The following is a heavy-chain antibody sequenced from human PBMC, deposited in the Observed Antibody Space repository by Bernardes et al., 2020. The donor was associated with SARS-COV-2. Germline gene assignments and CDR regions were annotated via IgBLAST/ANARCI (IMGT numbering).Heavy chain of an antibody. CDR2: ISFDGATQ. J-gene: IGHJ4*02. D-gene: IGHD3-16*01. V-gene: IGHV3-30-3*01. CDR3: AHLPGKYDVDL. Sequence: GGPLRLFCAASGFPFSTFAMHWVRKAPGKGLEWVAVISFDGATQYYADSVKGRFTISRDNSNNTLFLRMSSLRPEDTAVYFCAHLPGKYDVDLWGQGTLVTVSS. CDR1: GFPFSTFA.